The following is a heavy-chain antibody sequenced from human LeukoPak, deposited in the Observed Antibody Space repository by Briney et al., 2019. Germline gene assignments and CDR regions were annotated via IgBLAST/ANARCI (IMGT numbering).Heavy chain of an antibody. Sequence: PSETLSLTCTVSGGSISSGSYHWGWIRQPPGKGLEWIGTISYTGSTYYNPSLKTRVTISVDTSNNQFSLKLSSVTAADTAVYYCARVDYGDSTSAFDIWGQGTMVTVSS. D-gene: IGHD4-17*01. CDR1: GGSISSGSYH. CDR3: ARVDYGDSTSAFDI. CDR2: ISYTGST. V-gene: IGHV4-39*01. J-gene: IGHJ3*02.